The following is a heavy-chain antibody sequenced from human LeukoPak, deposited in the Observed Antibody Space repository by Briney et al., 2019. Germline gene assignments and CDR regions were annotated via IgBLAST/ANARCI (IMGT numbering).Heavy chain of an antibody. CDR3: ARSRRRELLGTYFDY. D-gene: IGHD1-26*01. CDR1: GITFSSYA. CDR2: ISYDGSNK. V-gene: IGHV3-30*04. Sequence: GGSLRLSCAASGITFSSYAMHWVRQAPGKGLEWVAVISYDGSNKYYADSVKGRFTISRDNSNNTLYLQMNSLRAEDTAVYYCARSRRRELLGTYFDYWGQGTLVTVSS. J-gene: IGHJ4*02.